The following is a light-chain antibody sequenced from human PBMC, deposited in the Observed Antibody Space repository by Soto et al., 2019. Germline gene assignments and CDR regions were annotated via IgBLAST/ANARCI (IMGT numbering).Light chain of an antibody. CDR2: KNI. J-gene: IGLJ2*01. CDR1: SSNIGAGYD. V-gene: IGLV1-40*01. Sequence: QSVLTQPPSVSGAPGQRVTISCTGSSSNIGAGYDVHWYQQLPGTAPKLLIYKNINRPSGVPDRFSGSKSDTSASLAITGLQADDEADYYCQSYDSSLSGGVFGGGTKLTVL. CDR3: QSYDSSLSGGV.